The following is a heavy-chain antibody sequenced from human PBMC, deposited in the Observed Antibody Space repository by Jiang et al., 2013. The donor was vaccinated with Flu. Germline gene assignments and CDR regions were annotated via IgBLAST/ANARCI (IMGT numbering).Heavy chain of an antibody. J-gene: IGHJ4*02. Sequence: YGAEVKKPGSSVKVSCKASGGSFSSNSFSWVRQAPGQGLEWMGRIIPILDVATYAQNFQGAVTIAADKATNTAYMELSSLTSDDTAVYFCVRERFPPFCSGDCYSFDLWGPGTLVTVSS. D-gene: IGHD2-21*02. V-gene: IGHV1-69*04. CDR1: GGSFSSNS. CDR2: IIPILDVA. CDR3: VRERFPPFCSGDCYSFDL.